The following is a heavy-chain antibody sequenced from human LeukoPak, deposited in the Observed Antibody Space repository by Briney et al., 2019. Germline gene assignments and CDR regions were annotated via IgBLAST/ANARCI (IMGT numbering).Heavy chain of an antibody. CDR3: ARGSGLLFNY. CDR1: GFTFSSYE. J-gene: IGHJ4*02. D-gene: IGHD2-15*01. CDR2: ISSSGSTI. V-gene: IGHV3-48*03. Sequence: GGSLRLSGAASGFTFSSYEMNWVRQAPGKGLEWVSYISSSGSTIYYADSVKGRFTISRDNAKNSLYLQMNSLRAEDTAVYYCARGSGLLFNYWGQGTLVTVSS.